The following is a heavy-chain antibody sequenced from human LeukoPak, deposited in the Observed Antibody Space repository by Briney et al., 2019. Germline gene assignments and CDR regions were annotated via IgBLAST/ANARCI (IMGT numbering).Heavy chain of an antibody. Sequence: SVKVSCKASGGTFSSYAISWVLQAPGQGLEWMGRIIPIFGTANYAQKFQGRVTITTDESTSTAYMELSSLRSEDTAVYYCAREGPGFGGVPDYWGQGTLVTVSS. D-gene: IGHD3-16*01. CDR3: AREGPGFGGVPDY. CDR2: IIPIFGTA. J-gene: IGHJ4*02. CDR1: GGTFSSYA. V-gene: IGHV1-69*05.